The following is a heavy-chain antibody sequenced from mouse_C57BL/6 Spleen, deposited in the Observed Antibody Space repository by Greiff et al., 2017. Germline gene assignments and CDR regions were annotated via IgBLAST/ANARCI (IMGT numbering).Heavy chain of an antibody. Sequence: VMLVESGPGLVQPSQSLSITCTVSGFSLTSYGVHWVRQSPGKGLEWLGVIWSGGSTDYNAAFISRLSISKDNSKSQVFFKMNSLQADDTAIYYCARNNWVPYAMDYWGQGTSVTVSS. V-gene: IGHV2-2*01. J-gene: IGHJ4*01. CDR2: IWSGGST. CDR1: GFSLTSYG. CDR3: ARNNWVPYAMDY. D-gene: IGHD4-1*01.